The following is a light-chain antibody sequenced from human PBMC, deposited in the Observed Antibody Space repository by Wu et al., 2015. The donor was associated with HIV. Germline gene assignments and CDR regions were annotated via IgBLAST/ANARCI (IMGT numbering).Light chain of an antibody. CDR2: GAS. V-gene: IGKV3-15*01. CDR3: QQYNYWPRT. Sequence: EIVMTQSPATLSVSVGERVTLSCRASQSVNSNLAWYRQKPGQAPSLLMHGASTRATDIPARFSGSGSGTEFTLTINNLQSEDFAVYYCQQYNYWPRTFGGGTKVEI. J-gene: IGKJ4*01. CDR1: QSVNSN.